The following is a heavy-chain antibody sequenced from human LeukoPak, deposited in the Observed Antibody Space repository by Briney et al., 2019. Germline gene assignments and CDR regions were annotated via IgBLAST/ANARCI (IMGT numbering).Heavy chain of an antibody. D-gene: IGHD2-8*01. CDR1: GGTFSSYA. J-gene: IGHJ3*02. V-gene: IGHV1-69*13. Sequence: SVKVFCKASGGTFSSYAISWVRQAPGQGLEWMGGIIPVFGTANYAQKFQGRVTITADESTSTAYMELSSLRSEDTAVYYCARDDLGYCTNGVCYWVAFDIWGQGTMVTVSS. CDR3: ARDDLGYCTNGVCYWVAFDI. CDR2: IIPVFGTA.